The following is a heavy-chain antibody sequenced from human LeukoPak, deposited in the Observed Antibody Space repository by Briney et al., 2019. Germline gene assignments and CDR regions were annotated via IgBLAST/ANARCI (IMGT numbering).Heavy chain of an antibody. Sequence: GGSLRLSCAASGFTFSSYSMNWVRQAPGKGLEWVSSISSSSYIYYADSVKGRFTISRDNAKNSLYLQMNSLRAEDTAVYYCARAQPDCSSTSCYAGYWGQGTLVTVSS. J-gene: IGHJ4*02. CDR1: GFTFSSYS. V-gene: IGHV3-21*04. CDR2: ISSSSYI. D-gene: IGHD2-2*01. CDR3: ARAQPDCSSTSCYAGY.